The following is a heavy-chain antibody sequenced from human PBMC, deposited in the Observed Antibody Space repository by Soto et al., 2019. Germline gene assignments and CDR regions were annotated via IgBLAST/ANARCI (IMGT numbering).Heavy chain of an antibody. CDR3: ARGRVVVPAAVMFNCLDP. J-gene: IGHJ5*02. Sequence: SETLSLTCAVSGYSISSGYYWGWIRQPPGKGLEWIGSIYHSGITYFNPSLKSRVTISVDTSKNQFSLKMSSVTAADTAVYYCARGRVVVPAAVMFNCLDPWGQGALVTVSS. V-gene: IGHV4-38-2*01. CDR1: GYSISSGYY. D-gene: IGHD2-2*01. CDR2: IYHSGIT.